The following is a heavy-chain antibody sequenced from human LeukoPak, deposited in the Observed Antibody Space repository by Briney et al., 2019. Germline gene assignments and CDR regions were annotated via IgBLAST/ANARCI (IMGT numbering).Heavy chain of an antibody. J-gene: IGHJ5*02. CDR1: GYTSTGHY. D-gene: IGHD2-2*01. CDR2: INPNSGGT. V-gene: IGHV1-2*06. Sequence: ASVKVSCKASGYTSTGHYMHWVRQAPGQGLEWMGRINPNSGGTNYAQKFQGRVTMTRDTSISTAYVELSRLRSDDTAVYYCARATRHIVVVSAAIMFDPWGQGTLVTVSS. CDR3: ARATRHIVVVSAAIMFDP.